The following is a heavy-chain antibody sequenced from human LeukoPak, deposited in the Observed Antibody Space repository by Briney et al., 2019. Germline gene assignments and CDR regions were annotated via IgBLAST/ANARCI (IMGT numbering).Heavy chain of an antibody. J-gene: IGHJ6*02. CDR2: IYYSGST. CDR1: GGSISSYY. D-gene: IGHD5-12*01. CDR3: ASSRDGYNWPV. V-gene: IGHV4-59*12. Sequence: SETLSLTCTVSGGSISSYYWSWIRQPPGKGLEWIGYIYYSGSTYYNPSLKSRVTISVDTSKNQFSLKLSSVTAADTAVYYCASSRDGYNWPVWGQGTTVTVSS.